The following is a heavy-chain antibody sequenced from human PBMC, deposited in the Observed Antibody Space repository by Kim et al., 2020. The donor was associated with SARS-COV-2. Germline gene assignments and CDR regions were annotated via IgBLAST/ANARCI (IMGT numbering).Heavy chain of an antibody. Sequence: GGSLRLSCAASGFTFSSYAMSWVRQAPGKGLEWVSAISGSGGSTYYADSVKGRFTISRDNSKNTLYLQMNSLRAEDTAVYYCAKGSLLRYFDWPLPDVWGKGTTVTVSS. V-gene: IGHV3-23*01. D-gene: IGHD3-9*01. CDR1: GFTFSSYA. CDR3: AKGSLLRYFDWPLPDV. CDR2: ISGSGGST. J-gene: IGHJ6*04.